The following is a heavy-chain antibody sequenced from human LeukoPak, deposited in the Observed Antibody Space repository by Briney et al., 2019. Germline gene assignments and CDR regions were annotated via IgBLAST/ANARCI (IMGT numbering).Heavy chain of an antibody. D-gene: IGHD1-26*01. CDR2: ISAYNGNT. J-gene: IGHJ4*02. V-gene: IGHV1-18*01. Sequence: AAVKVSCKASVYTFTSYGISAVRQAPGQRREWMGWISAYNGNTNYAQKLQGRVTMTTDTSTSTAYMELRSLRSDDTAVYYCAREGGSYFDYWGQGTLVTVSS. CDR1: VYTFTSYG. CDR3: AREGGSYFDY.